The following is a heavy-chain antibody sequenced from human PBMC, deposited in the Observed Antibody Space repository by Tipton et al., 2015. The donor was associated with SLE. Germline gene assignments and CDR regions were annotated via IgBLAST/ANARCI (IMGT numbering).Heavy chain of an antibody. CDR3: ARKFSSWSFWDY. CDR2: IYYSGST. D-gene: IGHD6-13*01. CDR1: GGSVSTSSYY. V-gene: IGHV4-39*07. Sequence: TLSLTCTVSGGSVSTSSYYWGWIRQPLGKGLEWIGSIYYSGSTYYNPSLKSRVTISVDTSKNQYSLKLNSVTAADTAVFYCARKFSSWSFWDYWGQGTLVTVSS. J-gene: IGHJ4*02.